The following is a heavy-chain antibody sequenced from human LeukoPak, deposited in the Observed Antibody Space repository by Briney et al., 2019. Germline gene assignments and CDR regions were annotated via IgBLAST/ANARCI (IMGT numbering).Heavy chain of an antibody. Sequence: PGGSLRLSCAASGFTFSSYWMSWVRQAPGKGLEWVANIKQDGSEKYYVDSVKGRFTISRDNAKNSLYLQMNSLRAEDTAVYYCARDRVPRYYYDSSGYEDYWGQGTLVTVSS. CDR3: ARDRVPRYYYDSSGYEDY. D-gene: IGHD3-22*01. V-gene: IGHV3-7*03. J-gene: IGHJ4*02. CDR2: IKQDGSEK. CDR1: GFTFSSYW.